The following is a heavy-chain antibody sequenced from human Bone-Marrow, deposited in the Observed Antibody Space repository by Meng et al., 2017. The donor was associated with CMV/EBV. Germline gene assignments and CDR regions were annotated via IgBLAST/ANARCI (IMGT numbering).Heavy chain of an antibody. CDR3: ARGVQFEI. CDR2: IIPILGIA. V-gene: IGHV1-69*10. CDR1: GYTFTGYY. Sequence: SVKVSCKASGYTFTGYYMHWVRQAPGQGLEWMGGIIPILGIANYAQKFQGRVTITADKSTSTAYMELSSLRSEDTAVYYCARGVQFEIWGQGTMVTVSS. J-gene: IGHJ3*02. D-gene: IGHD3-10*01.